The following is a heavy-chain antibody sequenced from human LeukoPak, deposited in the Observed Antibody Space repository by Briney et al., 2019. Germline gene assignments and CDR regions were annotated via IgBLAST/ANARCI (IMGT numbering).Heavy chain of an antibody. CDR3: ARGGSSSSGFAYYYCMDV. J-gene: IGHJ6*03. CDR2: IYSGGTT. D-gene: IGHD6-6*01. V-gene: IGHV3-53*01. CDR1: GFTVSSNY. Sequence: GGSLRLSCAASGFTVSSNYMSWVRQAPGKGLEWVSVIYSGGTTYYADSVKGRFTISRDNSKNTVYLQMNSLRAEDTAVYYCARGGSSSSGFAYYYCMDVWGKGTTVTVSS.